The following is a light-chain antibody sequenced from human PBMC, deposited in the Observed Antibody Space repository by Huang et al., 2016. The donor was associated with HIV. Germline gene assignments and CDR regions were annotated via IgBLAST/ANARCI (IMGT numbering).Light chain of an antibody. CDR2: DTS. V-gene: IGKV3-11*01. CDR3: QQRSNWPLFT. J-gene: IGKJ3*01. CDR1: QSVSSS. Sequence: EIVLTQSPATLSLSPGERATLSCKASQSVSSSLAWYQQQPGQAPRLLIYDTSNRATGIPARFSGSESVTDFTLTISSLEPEDFAVYYCQQRSNWPLFTFGPGTKVDIK.